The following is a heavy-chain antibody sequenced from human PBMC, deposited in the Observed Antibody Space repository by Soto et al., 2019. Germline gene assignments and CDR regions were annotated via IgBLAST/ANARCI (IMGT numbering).Heavy chain of an antibody. J-gene: IGHJ3*02. Sequence: QVQLVASGGGVVQPGRSLRLSCAASGFTCSSYGIHWVRQAPGKGLEWVAVIWYDGSNKYYADSVKGRFTISRDNSTNTMYLKMNSLRAEDTAVYYCARGGKNYDFGSGYRNDAFDIWGQGTMVTVSS. CDR3: ARGGKNYDFGSGYRNDAFDI. CDR1: GFTCSSYG. V-gene: IGHV3-33*01. CDR2: IWYDGSNK. D-gene: IGHD3-3*01.